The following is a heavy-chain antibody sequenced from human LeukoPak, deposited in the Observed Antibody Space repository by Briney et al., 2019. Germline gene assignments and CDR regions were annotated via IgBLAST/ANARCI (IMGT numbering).Heavy chain of an antibody. CDR2: IRSKANSYAT. J-gene: IGHJ4*02. Sequence: AGGSLRLSCAASGFTFSGSAMHWVRQASGKGLEWVGRIRSKANSYATAYAASVKGRFTISRDDSKNTAYLQMNSLKTEDTAVYYCVTFTMVRGVIITGGTYYWGQGTLVTVSS. CDR3: VTFTMVRGVIITGGTYY. CDR1: GFTFSGSA. V-gene: IGHV3-73*01. D-gene: IGHD3-10*01.